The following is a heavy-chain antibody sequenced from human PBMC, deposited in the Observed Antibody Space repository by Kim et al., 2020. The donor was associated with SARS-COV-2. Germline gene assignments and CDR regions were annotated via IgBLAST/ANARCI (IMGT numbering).Heavy chain of an antibody. CDR3: ARDQGIVAPGRPVGY. Sequence: AESVKGRFTITRDNSKNTLYLQMNSLRDEDTAVYYGARDQGIVAPGRPVGYWGQGTLVTVSS. J-gene: IGHJ4*02. D-gene: IGHD6-13*01. V-gene: IGHV3-30*01.